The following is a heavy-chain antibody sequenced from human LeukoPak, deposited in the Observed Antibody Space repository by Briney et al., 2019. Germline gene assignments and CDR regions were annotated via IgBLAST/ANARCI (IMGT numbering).Heavy chain of an antibody. J-gene: IGHJ6*03. Sequence: SETLSLTCTVSGGSISSYYWSWIRQPPGKGLEWIGYIYYSGSTNYNPSLKSRVTMSVDTSKNQFSLKLSSVTAADTAVYYCARDVGYYYYMDVWGKGTTVTVSS. CDR3: ARDVGYYYYMDV. CDR1: GGSISSYY. D-gene: IGHD1-26*01. CDR2: IYYSGST. V-gene: IGHV4-59*12.